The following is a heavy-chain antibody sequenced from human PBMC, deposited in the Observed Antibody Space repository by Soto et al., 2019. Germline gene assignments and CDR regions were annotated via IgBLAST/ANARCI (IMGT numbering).Heavy chain of an antibody. J-gene: IGHJ4*02. D-gene: IGHD5-12*01. CDR3: ARSRDGYNILDY. Sequence: PGGSLRLSCAASGFTFNNYIMHWVRQAPGRGLEHVSVITSSGDRVFYGNSVEDRFTISRDNSKNTLYLQMGRLRAEDMGVYYCARSRDGYNILDYWGRGTLVTVSS. CDR2: ITSSGDRV. V-gene: IGHV3-64*01. CDR1: GFTFNNYI.